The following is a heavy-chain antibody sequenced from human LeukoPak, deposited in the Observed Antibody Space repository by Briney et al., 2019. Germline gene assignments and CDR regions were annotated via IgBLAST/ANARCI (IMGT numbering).Heavy chain of an antibody. CDR3: ARDTHSSGWPTYGMDV. CDR1: GFTVSSNY. Sequence: GGSLRLSCAASGFTVSSNYMSWVRQAPGKGLEWVSVIYSGGSTYYADSVKGRFTISRDNSKNTLYLQMHSLRAEDTAVYYCARDTHSSGWPTYGMDVWGQGTTVTVSS. CDR2: IYSGGST. V-gene: IGHV3-66*01. D-gene: IGHD6-19*01. J-gene: IGHJ6*02.